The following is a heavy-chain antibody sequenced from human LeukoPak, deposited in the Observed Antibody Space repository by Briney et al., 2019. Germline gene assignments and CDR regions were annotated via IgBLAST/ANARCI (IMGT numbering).Heavy chain of an antibody. V-gene: IGHV3-73*01. Sequence: GGSLRLSCAASGFTFSGSAMHWVRQASGKGLEWVGRIRSKANSYATAYAASVKGRFTISRDDSKNMAYLQMNSLKTEDTAVYYCARSSYSSSSSVWGQGTMVTVSS. CDR2: IRSKANSYAT. D-gene: IGHD6-6*01. CDR3: ARSSYSSSSSV. J-gene: IGHJ3*01. CDR1: GFTFSGSA.